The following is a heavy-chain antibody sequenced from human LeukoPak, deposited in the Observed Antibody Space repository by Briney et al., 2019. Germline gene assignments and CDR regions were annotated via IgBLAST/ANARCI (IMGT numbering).Heavy chain of an antibody. J-gene: IGHJ4*02. CDR2: ISGSGGST. V-gene: IGHV3-23*01. D-gene: IGHD3-10*01. CDR3: ARVMVRGVIIGAHFDY. CDR1: GFTFSSYA. Sequence: GGSLRLSCAASGFTFSSYAMSWVRQAPGKGLEWVSAISGSGGSTYYADSVKGRFTISRDNSKNTLYLQMNSLRAEDTAVYYRARVMVRGVIIGAHFDYWGQGTLVTVSS.